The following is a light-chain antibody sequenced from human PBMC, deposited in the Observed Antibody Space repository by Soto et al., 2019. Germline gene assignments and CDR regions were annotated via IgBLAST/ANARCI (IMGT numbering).Light chain of an antibody. CDR2: EVT. CDR3: SSYTFTSTLYV. V-gene: IGLV2-14*01. J-gene: IGLJ1*01. CDR1: SSDVGGHNY. Sequence: QSVLTQPASVSGSPGQSITISCTGSSSDVGGHNYVSWYQQHPGKAPKLMIYEVTKRPSGVSNRFSGSKSGNTASLTISELKAEDEADYYCSSYTFTSTLYVFGTGTKVTVL.